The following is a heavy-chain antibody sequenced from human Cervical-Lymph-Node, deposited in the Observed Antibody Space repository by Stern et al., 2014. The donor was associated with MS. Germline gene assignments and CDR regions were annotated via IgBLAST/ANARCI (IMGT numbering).Heavy chain of an antibody. CDR3: ARVPLVVLVPTRGDAFDI. CDR2: ITPMYDIA. V-gene: IGHV1-69*09. D-gene: IGHD2-21*01. Sequence: VQLGQSGAEVRQPGSSVRVSCKTSGGTFSSYTISWVRQAPGQGLEWMGRITPMYDIANYAQKFQGRVTITADKSTSTAYMELSSLRSEDTAVYYCARVPLVVLVPTRGDAFDIWGQGTMVTVSS. CDR1: GGTFSSYT. J-gene: IGHJ3*02.